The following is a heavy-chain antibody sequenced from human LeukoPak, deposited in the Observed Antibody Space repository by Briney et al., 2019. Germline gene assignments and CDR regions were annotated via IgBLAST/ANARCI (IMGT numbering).Heavy chain of an antibody. V-gene: IGHV3-53*01. CDR3: GVNSDY. CDR1: GGSISSGDYY. D-gene: IGHD4-23*01. CDR2: IYSGGIT. Sequence: PSETLSLTCTVSGGSISSGDYYWSWVRQAPGKGLEWVSVIYSGGITYYADSVKGRFTISRDNSKNTMYLQMNSLRAEDTAVYYCGVNSDYWGQGTLVTVSS. J-gene: IGHJ4*02.